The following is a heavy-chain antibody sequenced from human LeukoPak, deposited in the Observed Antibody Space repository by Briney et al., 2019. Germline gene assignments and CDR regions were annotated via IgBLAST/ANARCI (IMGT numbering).Heavy chain of an antibody. J-gene: IGHJ4*02. CDR3: ARSDSGGYYNEY. D-gene: IGHD3-22*01. CDR1: GGSISNYY. Sequence: PSETLSLTCSVSGGSISNYYWSWIRQSPGEGLEWTGNIYYSGSTNYHPSLESRVTISVDTSKDEFSLKMSSVTTADTAVYYCARSDSGGYYNEYWGQGTLVTVSS. CDR2: IYYSGST. V-gene: IGHV4-59*01.